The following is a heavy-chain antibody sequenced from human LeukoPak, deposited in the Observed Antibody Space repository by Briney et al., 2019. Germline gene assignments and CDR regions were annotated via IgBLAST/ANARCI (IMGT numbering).Heavy chain of an antibody. D-gene: IGHD4-17*01. J-gene: IGHJ5*02. CDR2: IYYSGST. CDR1: GGSISSSSYY. V-gene: IGHV4-39*01. CDR3: ARHDKYGDYANWFDP. Sequence: PSETLSLTCTVSGGSISSSSYYWGWIRQPPGKGLEWIGSIYYSGSTYYNPSLKSRITISVDTSKNQFSLKLSSVTAADTAVYYCARHDKYGDYANWFDPWGQGTLVTVSS.